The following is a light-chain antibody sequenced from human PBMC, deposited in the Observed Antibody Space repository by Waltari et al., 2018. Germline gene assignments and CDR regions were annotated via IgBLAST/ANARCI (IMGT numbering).Light chain of an antibody. CDR3: SSYASSNFLV. J-gene: IGLJ3*02. CDR2: EAT. Sequence: QSALSQPASVSGSPGQSITISCTGARSDVGGVNYVSWYQQNPGKAPKLLIFEATKRPSGVSIRFSGSTSGNTASLTISGLQAEDEADHYCSSYASSNFLVFGGGTKVTVL. V-gene: IGLV2-14*01. CDR1: RSDVGGVNY.